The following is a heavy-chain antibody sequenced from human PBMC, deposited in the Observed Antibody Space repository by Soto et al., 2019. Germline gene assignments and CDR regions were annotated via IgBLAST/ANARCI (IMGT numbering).Heavy chain of an antibody. V-gene: IGHV4-4*02. J-gene: IGHJ4*02. CDR2: IFHSGST. D-gene: IGHD1-26*01. CDR1: GGSISNSNW. Sequence: SETLSLTCAVFGGSISNSNWWTWVRQPPGKGLDWIGEIFHSGSTNYNSSLMGRVTISVDKANNQFSLKLSSVTAADTAVYYCAHRPIVGAAIWGQGSLVTVSS. CDR3: AHRPIVGAAI.